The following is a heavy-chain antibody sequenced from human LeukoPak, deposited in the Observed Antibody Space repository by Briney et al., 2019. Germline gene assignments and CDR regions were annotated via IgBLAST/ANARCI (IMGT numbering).Heavy chain of an antibody. D-gene: IGHD1-26*01. CDR2: ISTSSSYI. J-gene: IGHJ5*02. CDR3: ARDNPSGSYYPNWFDP. V-gene: IGHV3-21*01. Sequence: GGSLRLSCAASGFTFSTYSMNWVRQAPGKGLEWASSISTSSSYIYYADSVKGRFTISRDNAKNTLYLQMNSLRAEDTAVYYCARDNPSGSYYPNWFDPWGQGTLVTVSS. CDR1: GFTFSTYS.